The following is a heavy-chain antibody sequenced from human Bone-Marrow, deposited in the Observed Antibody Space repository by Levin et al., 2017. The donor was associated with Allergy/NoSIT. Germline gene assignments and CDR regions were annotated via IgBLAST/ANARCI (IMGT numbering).Heavy chain of an antibody. V-gene: IGHV3-74*01. Sequence: QAGESLTLSCAASGFTFRNYWMHWVRQAAGKGPVWVSRINNDGTITTYEDSVKGRFSISRDNAMNTLYLQMNSLSAEDTAMYYCARDLGYCGNTGCSRGEEMAYWGQGTLVIVSS. CDR2: INNDGTIT. CDR1: GFTFRNYW. J-gene: IGHJ4*02. D-gene: IGHD2-2*01. CDR3: ARDLGYCGNTGCSRGEEMAY.